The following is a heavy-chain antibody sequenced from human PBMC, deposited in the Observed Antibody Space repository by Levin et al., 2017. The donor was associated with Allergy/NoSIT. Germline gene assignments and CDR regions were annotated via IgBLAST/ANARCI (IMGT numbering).Heavy chain of an antibody. CDR2: INPNSGGT. CDR1: GFTLTGYY. Sequence: PGESLKISCQASGFTLTGYYMVWVRQAPGQGFEWMGRINPNSGGTNYAQKFQGRVTLSRDTSINAAYMDLSSLNPDDTAMYYCARDRRVALAGRGTDAFDIWGQGTMITVSS. D-gene: IGHD6-19*01. J-gene: IGHJ3*02. V-gene: IGHV1-2*06. CDR3: ARDRRVALAGRGTDAFDI.